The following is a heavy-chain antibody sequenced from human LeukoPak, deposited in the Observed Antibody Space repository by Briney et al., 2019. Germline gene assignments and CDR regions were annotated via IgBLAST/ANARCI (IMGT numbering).Heavy chain of an antibody. J-gene: IGHJ5*02. CDR3: ARASIVVVTHNWFDL. CDR2: ISSSSSYI. D-gene: IGHD3-22*01. V-gene: IGHV3-21*01. Sequence: GGSLRLSCAASGFTFSSYSMNWVRQAPGKGLEWVSSISSSSSYIYYADSVKGRFTISRDNAKNSLYLQMNSLRAEDTAVYYCARASIVVVTHNWFDLWGQGTLVTVSS. CDR1: GFTFSSYS.